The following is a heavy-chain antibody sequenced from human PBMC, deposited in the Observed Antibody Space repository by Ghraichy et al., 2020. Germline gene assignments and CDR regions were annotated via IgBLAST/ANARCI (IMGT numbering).Heavy chain of an antibody. J-gene: IGHJ4*02. V-gene: IGHV4-34*01. CDR2: INHSGST. CDR3: ASTQGEEQWLVHY. CDR1: GGSFSGYY. D-gene: IGHD6-19*01. Sequence: SQTLSLTCAVYGGSFSGYYWSWIRQPPGKGLEWIGEINHSGSTNYNPSLKSRVTISVDTSKNQFSLKLSSVTAADTAVYYCASTQGEEQWLVHYWGQGTLVTVSS.